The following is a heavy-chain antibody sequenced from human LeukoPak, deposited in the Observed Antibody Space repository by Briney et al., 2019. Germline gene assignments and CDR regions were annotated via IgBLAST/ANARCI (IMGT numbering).Heavy chain of an antibody. D-gene: IGHD3-10*01. CDR3: ARGSMVRGVMGFDY. J-gene: IGHJ4*02. Sequence: SETLSLTCAVYGGSFSGYYWSWIRQPPGKGLEWIGEINHSGSTNYNPSLKSRVTISVDTSKNQFSLKLSSVTAADTAVYYCARGSMVRGVMGFDYWGQRTLVTVSS. V-gene: IGHV4-34*01. CDR1: GGSFSGYY. CDR2: INHSGST.